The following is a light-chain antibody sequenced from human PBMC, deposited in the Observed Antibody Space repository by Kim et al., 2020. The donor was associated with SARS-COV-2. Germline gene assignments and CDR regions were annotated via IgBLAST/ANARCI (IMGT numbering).Light chain of an antibody. CDR3: HSPDSSLNRL. J-gene: IGLJ3*02. CDR1: SLRSYY. V-gene: IGLV3-19*01. Sequence: SSELTQDPAVSVALGQTVRITCQGNSLRSYYASWYQQKPGQAPINVMFADNKRPSGIPDRFSGSRSGNTASLTISGAQAEDEADYYCHSPDSSLNRLFGGGTQLTVL. CDR2: ADN.